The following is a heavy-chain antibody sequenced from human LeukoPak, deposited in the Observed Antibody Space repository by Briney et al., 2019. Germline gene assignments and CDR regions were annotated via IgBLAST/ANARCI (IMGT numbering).Heavy chain of an antibody. CDR2: LYYSGST. CDR1: GGSISSYY. V-gene: IGHV4-59*01. D-gene: IGHD3-10*01. J-gene: IGHJ5*02. Sequence: SETLSLTCTVSGGSISSYYWSWIRQPPGKGLEWIGYLYYSGSTNYNPSLESRVTISVDTSKNQFSLKLSSVTAADTAVYYCARSGGRITMVRGVPPNWFDPWGQGTLVTVSS. CDR3: ARSGGRITMVRGVPPNWFDP.